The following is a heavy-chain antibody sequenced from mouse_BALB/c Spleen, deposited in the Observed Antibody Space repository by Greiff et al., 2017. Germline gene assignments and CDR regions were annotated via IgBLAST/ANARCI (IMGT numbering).Heavy chain of an antibody. J-gene: IGHJ4*01. CDR2: ISYSGST. CDR1: GYSITSDYA. Sequence: EVQLQQSGPGLVKPSQSLSLTCTVTGYSITSDYAWNWIRQFPGNKLEWMGYISYSGSTSYNPSLKSRISITRDTSKNQFFLQLNSVTTEDTATYYCWGDYDGDYYYAMDYWGQGTSVTVSS. CDR3: WGDYDGDYYYAMDY. V-gene: IGHV3-2*02. D-gene: IGHD2-4*01.